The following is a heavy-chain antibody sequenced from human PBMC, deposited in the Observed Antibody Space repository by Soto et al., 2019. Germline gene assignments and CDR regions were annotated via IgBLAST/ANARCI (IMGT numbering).Heavy chain of an antibody. Sequence: TGGSLRLSCAASGFTFSSYGMHWVRQAPGKGLEWVAVISYDGSNKYYADTVKGRFTISRDNSKNTLYLQMNSLRAEDTAVYYCAKVIKSSIAARSYPAKYYFDYWGQGTLVTVSS. CDR2: ISYDGSNK. D-gene: IGHD6-6*01. J-gene: IGHJ4*02. CDR1: GFTFSSYG. CDR3: AKVIKSSIAARSYPAKYYFDY. V-gene: IGHV3-30*18.